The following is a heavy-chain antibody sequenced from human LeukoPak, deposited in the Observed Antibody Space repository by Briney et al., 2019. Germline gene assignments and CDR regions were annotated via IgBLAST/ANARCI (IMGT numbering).Heavy chain of an antibody. J-gene: IGHJ4*02. Sequence: GGSLRLSCAASGFTFDDYAMHWVRQAPGKGLEWVSGISWNSGSIGYADSVKGRFTISRDNAKNSLYLQMNSLRAEDTALYYCAKDSESSYGSGSYFDYWGQGTLVTVSS. CDR3: AKDSESSYGSGSYFDY. V-gene: IGHV3-9*01. CDR1: GFTFDDYA. D-gene: IGHD3-10*01. CDR2: ISWNSGSI.